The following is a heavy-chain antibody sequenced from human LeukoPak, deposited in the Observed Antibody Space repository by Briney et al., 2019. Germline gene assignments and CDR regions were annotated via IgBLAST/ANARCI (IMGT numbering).Heavy chain of an antibody. CDR1: GFTFSSYA. D-gene: IGHD3-10*01. V-gene: IGHV3-30*04. CDR2: ISYDGSNK. CDR3: ARAPGDLVLLWFGELIDY. J-gene: IGHJ4*02. Sequence: VGSLRLSCAASGFTFSSYAMHWVRQAPGKGLEWVAVISYDGSNKYYADSVKGRFTISRDNSKNTLYLQMNSLRAEDTAVYYCARAPGDLVLLWFGELIDYWGQGTLVTVSS.